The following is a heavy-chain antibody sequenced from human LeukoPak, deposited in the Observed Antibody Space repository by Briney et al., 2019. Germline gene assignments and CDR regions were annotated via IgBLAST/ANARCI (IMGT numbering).Heavy chain of an antibody. D-gene: IGHD6-13*01. CDR3: ARASLASAGTRF. J-gene: IGHJ1*01. Sequence: ASVKVSCKASGYTFSGYYIHWVRQAPGRGLEWVGWINARNGDTYYAQKFQGRVILTRDTSITTSYMEVISLTSDDTAVYYCARASLASAGTRFWGQGTLVIVSS. CDR1: GYTFSGYY. CDR2: INARNGDT. V-gene: IGHV1-2*02.